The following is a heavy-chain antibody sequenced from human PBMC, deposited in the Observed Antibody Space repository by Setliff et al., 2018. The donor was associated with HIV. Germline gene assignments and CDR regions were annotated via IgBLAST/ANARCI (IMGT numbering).Heavy chain of an antibody. CDR2: ISATGTTV. CDR1: GFMFSDHS. Sequence: GGSLRLSCAASGFMFSDHSFHWVRQAPGEGLEWLSYISATGTTVSYADAVRGRFIISRGSVKSELYLQMKSLRVEDTALYYCVRDQLRWPERWDFDFWGQGTLVTVSS. V-gene: IGHV3-48*01. D-gene: IGHD1-26*01. CDR3: VRDQLRWPERWDFDF. J-gene: IGHJ4*02.